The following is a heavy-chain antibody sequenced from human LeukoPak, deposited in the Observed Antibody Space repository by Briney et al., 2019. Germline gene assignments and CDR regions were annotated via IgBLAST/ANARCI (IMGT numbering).Heavy chain of an antibody. CDR1: GFTFSNYW. J-gene: IGHJ2*01. D-gene: IGHD3-22*01. CDR3: ARDQGSMIVVPTTNWYFDL. V-gene: IGHV3-7*01. CDR2: INQDGSEI. Sequence: GGSLRLSCAASGFTFSNYWMSWVRQAPGKGLEWVANINQDGSEIYYVDSVKGRFTSSRDNAKNSLYLQINSLRAEDTAVYYCARDQGSMIVVPTTNWYFDLWGRGTLVTVSS.